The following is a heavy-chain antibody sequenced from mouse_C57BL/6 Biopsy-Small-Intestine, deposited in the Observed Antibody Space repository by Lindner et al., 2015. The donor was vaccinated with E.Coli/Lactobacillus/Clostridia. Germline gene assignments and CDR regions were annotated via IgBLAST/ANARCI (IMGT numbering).Heavy chain of an antibody. J-gene: IGHJ4*01. CDR3: AREGRCDGGTCYLIKHFDY. V-gene: IGHV1-84*02. CDR1: GSSFTDYS. CDR2: INPNTGDT. D-gene: IGHD1-1*02. Sequence: SVKVSCKTSGSSFTDYSIHWVRQAPGQGLEWMGRINPNTGDTDYAQPFQGRVTMTRDTSISAAYMELSRLTSDDTAVYFCAREGRCDGGTCYLIKHFDYWGQGTLVTVSS.